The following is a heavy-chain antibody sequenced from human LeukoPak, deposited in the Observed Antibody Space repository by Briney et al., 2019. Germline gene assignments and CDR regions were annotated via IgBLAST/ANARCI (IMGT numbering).Heavy chain of an antibody. J-gene: IGHJ6*03. V-gene: IGHV4-59*01. D-gene: IGHD3-3*01. CDR2: LYFSGSP. Sequence: PSETLSLTCTVSGGSISRYYWGWIRQPPGKGLEWIGLLYFSGSPTYKPSLKSRFPISVATSKNQFSLKLSSVTAAATVVYYCARLGPAGIFDYYYSMDVWSKGSTVTVSS. CDR3: ARLGPAGIFDYYYSMDV. CDR1: GGSISRYY.